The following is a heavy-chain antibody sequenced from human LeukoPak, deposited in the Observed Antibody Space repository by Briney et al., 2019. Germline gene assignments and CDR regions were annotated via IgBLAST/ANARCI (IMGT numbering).Heavy chain of an antibody. CDR3: ARGAPRSSGWYNY. D-gene: IGHD6-19*01. Sequence: PGGSLRLSCAASGFTFSSYGMHWVRQAPGKGLEWVALISYDGRNKFYADSVKGRFTLSRDSSKNTLYLQMNSLRAEDTALYYCARGAPRSSGWYNYWGQGTLVTVSS. V-gene: IGHV3-30*03. J-gene: IGHJ4*02. CDR1: GFTFSSYG. CDR2: ISYDGRNK.